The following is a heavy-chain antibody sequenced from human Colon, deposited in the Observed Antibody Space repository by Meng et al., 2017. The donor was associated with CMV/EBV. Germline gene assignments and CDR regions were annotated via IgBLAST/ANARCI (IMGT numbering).Heavy chain of an antibody. CDR3: ARRGDYYGSNWFDP. CDR2: IIPLVDMA. Sequence: SGGAFSNFAIDWVRQPPGQGLEWMGGIIPLVDMANYAQNFQGRVTITADKPTSTAYMELSSLRSEDTAVYYCARRGDYYGSNWFDPWGQGTLVTVSS. V-gene: IGHV1-69*10. D-gene: IGHD3-10*01. J-gene: IGHJ5*02. CDR1: GGAFSNFA.